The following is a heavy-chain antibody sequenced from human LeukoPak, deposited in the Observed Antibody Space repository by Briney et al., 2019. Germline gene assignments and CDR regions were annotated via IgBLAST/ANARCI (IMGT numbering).Heavy chain of an antibody. V-gene: IGHV3-66*01. D-gene: IGHD3-22*01. J-gene: IGHJ4*02. CDR1: GFTVSSNY. Sequence: GGSLRLSCAASGFTVSSNYMSWVRQAPGKGLEWVSVIYSGGSTYYADSVKGGFTISRDNSKNTLYLQMNSLRAEDTAVYYCASGGDPYYYDSSGTPYYFDYWGQGTLVTVSS. CDR2: IYSGGST. CDR3: ASGGDPYYYDSSGTPYYFDY.